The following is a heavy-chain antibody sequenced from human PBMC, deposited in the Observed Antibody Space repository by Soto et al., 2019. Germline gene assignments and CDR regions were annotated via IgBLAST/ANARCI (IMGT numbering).Heavy chain of an antibody. CDR2: IYYSRST. D-gene: IGHD3-3*01. Sequence: SETLSLTCTVSGGSISSGGYYWSWIRQHPGKGLEWIGYIYYSRSTYYNPSLKSRVTITVDTFKNQFSLKLSFVTDASPAVDICPRKGVYKAITAWGQGSLVTVTA. CDR3: PRKGVYKAITA. CDR1: GGSISSGGYY. V-gene: IGHV4-31*03. J-gene: IGHJ1*01.